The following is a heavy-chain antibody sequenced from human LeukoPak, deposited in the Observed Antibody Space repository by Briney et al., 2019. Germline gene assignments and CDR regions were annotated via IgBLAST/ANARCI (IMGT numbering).Heavy chain of an antibody. Sequence: GGSLRLSCAASGFTVSSNYMSWVRQAPGKGLEWVSVIYSGGSTYYADSVKGRFTISRDNSKNTLYLQMNSLRAEDTAVYYCAREDWGSGYFDHWGQGTLVTVSS. CDR1: GFTVSSNY. CDR3: AREDWGSGYFDH. D-gene: IGHD7-27*01. J-gene: IGHJ4*02. CDR2: IYSGGST. V-gene: IGHV3-66*02.